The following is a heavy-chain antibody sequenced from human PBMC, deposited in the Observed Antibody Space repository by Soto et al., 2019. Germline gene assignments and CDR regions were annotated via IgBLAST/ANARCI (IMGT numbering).Heavy chain of an antibody. CDR1: GFTFDDYA. Sequence: EVQRVESGGGLVQPGRSLRLSCAASGFTFDDYAMHWVRQAPGKGLEWVSGISWNSGSIGYADSVKGRFTISRDNPKTSLYWQRNGLRAEDTALYYCEKHFWVGPGNDGMDVGAKGPRSPSP. CDR3: EKHFWVGPGNDGMDV. V-gene: IGHV3-9*01. J-gene: IGHJ6*02. CDR2: ISWNSGSI. D-gene: IGHD1-1*01.